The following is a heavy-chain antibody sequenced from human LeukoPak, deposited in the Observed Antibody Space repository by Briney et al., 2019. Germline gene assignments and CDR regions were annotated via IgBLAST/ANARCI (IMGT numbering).Heavy chain of an antibody. CDR2: IYHSGST. Sequence: SETLSLTCTVSGYSISSGYYWGWIRQPPGKGLEWIGSIYHSGSTYYNPSLKSRVTISVDTSKNQFSLKLSSVTAADTAVYYCASSSWFGELSCFDYWGQGTLVTVSS. D-gene: IGHD3-10*01. CDR3: ASSSWFGELSCFDY. V-gene: IGHV4-38-2*02. CDR1: GYSISSGYY. J-gene: IGHJ4*02.